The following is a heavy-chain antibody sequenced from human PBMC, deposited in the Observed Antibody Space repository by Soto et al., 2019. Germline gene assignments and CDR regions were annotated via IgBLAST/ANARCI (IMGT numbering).Heavy chain of an antibody. Sequence: GGSLRLSCAGSGFTFSNYWMSWVRQAPGKGLEWVANIKQDGSEKNYKDSVKGRLTISRDNAKNSLSLQMNSLRAEDTDVYDCARRATTSLGYFDLWGRGTLVTVSS. CDR2: IKQDGSEK. J-gene: IGHJ2*01. V-gene: IGHV3-7*01. CDR3: ARRATTSLGYFDL. D-gene: IGHD1-26*01. CDR1: GFTFSNYW.